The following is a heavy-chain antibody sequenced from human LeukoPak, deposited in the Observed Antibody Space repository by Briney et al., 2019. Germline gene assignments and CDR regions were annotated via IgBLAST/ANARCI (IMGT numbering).Heavy chain of an antibody. Sequence: GGSLRLSCAASGFTFNSYGMHWVRQAPGKGLVWVAFIRFGAGKKYYADSVKGRFTISRANSKNTLYLQMHSLRAEDEAVYYCAKDYGLTGTGGAWLDPWGEGTLVTVPS. CDR3: AKDYGLTGTGGAWLDP. D-gene: IGHD1-20*01. J-gene: IGHJ5*02. CDR1: GFTFNSYG. V-gene: IGHV3-30*02. CDR2: IRFGAGKK.